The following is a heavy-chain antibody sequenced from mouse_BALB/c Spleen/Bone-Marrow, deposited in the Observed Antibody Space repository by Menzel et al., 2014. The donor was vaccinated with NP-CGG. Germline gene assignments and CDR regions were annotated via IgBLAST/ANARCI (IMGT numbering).Heavy chain of an antibody. D-gene: IGHD2-14*01. CDR3: VRDGDYRYAGFSY. CDR1: GFTFRDYY. J-gene: IGHJ3*01. Sequence: EVKLMESGGGLVKPGGSLKLSCAASGFTFRDYYMYWVRQTPEKRLEWVATISDGGTYTYYSDSVKGRFTISRDKAKNNLYLQMTNLMSEDTAMYRCVRDGDYRYAGFSYWGQGTLVTVSA. CDR2: ISDGGTYT. V-gene: IGHV5-4*02.